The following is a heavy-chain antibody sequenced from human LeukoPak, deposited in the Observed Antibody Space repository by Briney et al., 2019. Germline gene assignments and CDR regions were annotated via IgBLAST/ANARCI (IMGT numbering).Heavy chain of an antibody. V-gene: IGHV3-23*01. CDR2: ISGSGGST. J-gene: IGHJ4*02. CDR3: AKGKASGWYIVDY. Sequence: GGTLRLSCAASGFTFSSYGMSWVRQAPGKGLEWVSAISGSGGSTYYADSVKGRFTISRDNSKNTLYLQMNSLRAEDTAVYYCAKGKASGWYIVDYWGQGTLVTVSS. D-gene: IGHD6-19*01. CDR1: GFTFSSYG.